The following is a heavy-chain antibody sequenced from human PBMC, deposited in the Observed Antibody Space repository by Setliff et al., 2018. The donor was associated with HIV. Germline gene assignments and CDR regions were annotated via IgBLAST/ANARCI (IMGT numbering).Heavy chain of an antibody. CDR1: DYSISSGYY. D-gene: IGHD1-7*01. Sequence: SETLSLTCAVSDYSISSGYYWGWIRQPPGKGLEWIGSIYHSGSTHYNPSLKSRVTISVDTSKNQFSLKLSSVTAADTAVYYCARPGVGTVSFDYWGQGTLVTVPQ. V-gene: IGHV4-38-2*01. CDR2: IYHSGST. J-gene: IGHJ4*02. CDR3: ARPGVGTVSFDY.